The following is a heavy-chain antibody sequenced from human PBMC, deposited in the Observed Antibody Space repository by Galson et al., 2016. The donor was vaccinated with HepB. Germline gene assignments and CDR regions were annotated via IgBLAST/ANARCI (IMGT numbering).Heavy chain of an antibody. CDR1: NASFRGYY. CDR2: ITHSGAT. J-gene: IGHJ4*02. V-gene: IGHV4-34*01. D-gene: IGHD1-26*01. Sequence: SATLSLTCAVYNASFRGYYWTWIRQPPGKGLEWIGEITHSGATNYNPSLERRVPITVDKSKNQFSLILDSVTAADTAVYYCARGSGTGASYIEKMAGRYYFDYWGQGTLVTVSS. CDR3: ARGSGTGASYIEKMAGRYYFDY.